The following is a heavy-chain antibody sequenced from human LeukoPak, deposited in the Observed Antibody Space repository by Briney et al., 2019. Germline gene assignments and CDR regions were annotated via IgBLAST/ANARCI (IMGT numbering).Heavy chain of an antibody. V-gene: IGHV4-59*01. CDR3: ARIPGDRPDD. J-gene: IGHJ4*02. CDR2: IYFGERT. D-gene: IGHD7-27*01. Sequence: SETLSLTCTVSGASMTSYYWTWIRQPPGKGLEWVGYIYFGERTNYNPSLKSRATISTDTSKKQFSLNLKSVTAADTAVYYCARIPGDRPDDWGQGTLVTVS. CDR1: GASMTSYY.